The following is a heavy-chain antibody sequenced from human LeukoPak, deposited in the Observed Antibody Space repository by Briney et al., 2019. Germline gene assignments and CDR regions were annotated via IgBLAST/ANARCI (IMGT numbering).Heavy chain of an antibody. V-gene: IGHV3-74*01. CDR2: ISSDGRST. CDR3: ASSIVAVATGIEY. Sequence: GGSLRLSCAASGFTFSLYWMHWVRQAPESGLEWVSRISSDGRSTIYADSVKGRFTISRDNAKNTLYLQMNSLRAEDTAVYYCASSIVAVATGIEYWGQGTLVTVSS. CDR1: GFTFSLYW. J-gene: IGHJ4*02. D-gene: IGHD6-6*01.